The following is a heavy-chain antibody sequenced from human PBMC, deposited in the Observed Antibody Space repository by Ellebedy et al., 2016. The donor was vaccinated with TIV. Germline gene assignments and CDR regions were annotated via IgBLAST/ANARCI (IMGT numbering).Heavy chain of an antibody. CDR2: MNPNSGNT. V-gene: IGHV1-8*01. Sequence: ASVKVSXXASGYTFTSYDINWVRQATGQGLEWMGWMNPNSGNTGYAQKFQGRVTMTRNTSISTAYMELSSLRSEDTAVYYCARSRGVDTATSDYWGQGTLVTVSS. CDR3: ARSRGVDTATSDY. D-gene: IGHD5-18*01. J-gene: IGHJ4*02. CDR1: GYTFTSYD.